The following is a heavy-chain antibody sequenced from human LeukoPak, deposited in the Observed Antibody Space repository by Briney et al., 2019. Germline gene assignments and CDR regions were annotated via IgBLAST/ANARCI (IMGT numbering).Heavy chain of an antibody. V-gene: IGHV3-21*01. Sequence: GGSLRLSCAASGFTFSSYSMNWVRQAPGKGLEWVSSISSSSYIYYADSVKGRFTISRDNAKNSLYLQMSSLRAEDTAVYYCARADCSGGSCSYGIDVWGQGTTVTVSS. CDR1: GFTFSSYS. CDR3: ARADCSGGSCSYGIDV. J-gene: IGHJ6*02. D-gene: IGHD2-15*01. CDR2: ISSSSYI.